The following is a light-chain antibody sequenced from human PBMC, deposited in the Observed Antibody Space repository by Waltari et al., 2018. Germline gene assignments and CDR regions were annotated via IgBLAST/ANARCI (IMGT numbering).Light chain of an antibody. CDR3: QKYGTLPAT. V-gene: IGKV3-20*01. CDR2: DAS. CDR1: QSVSRT. Sequence: EIVLTQSPGTLSLSPGERATLFCRASQSVSRTLAWYQQKPGQAPRLLIYDASSRATGSPDRFSGSGSGTDFSLTISRLEPEDFAVYYCQKYGTLPATFGQGTKVEIK. J-gene: IGKJ1*01.